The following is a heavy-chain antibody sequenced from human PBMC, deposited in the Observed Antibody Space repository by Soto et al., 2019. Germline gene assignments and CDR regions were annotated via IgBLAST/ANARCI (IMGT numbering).Heavy chain of an antibody. V-gene: IGHV1-2*04. D-gene: IGHD2-15*01. J-gene: IGHJ4*02. Sequence: ASVKVSCKASGYTFTAYYMHWVRQAPGQGLEWMGWINPNSGGTNYAQKFQGWVTMTRDTSISTAYMELSRLRSDDTAVYYCARSNCSGGSCLSFDYWGQGTLVTVSS. CDR2: INPNSGGT. CDR3: ARSNCSGGSCLSFDY. CDR1: GYTFTAYY.